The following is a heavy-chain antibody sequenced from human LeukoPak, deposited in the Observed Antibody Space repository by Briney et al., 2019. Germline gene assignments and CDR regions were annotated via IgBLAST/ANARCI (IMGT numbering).Heavy chain of an antibody. J-gene: IGHJ4*02. CDR3: ATRLLWFGELFNDDY. Sequence: GGSLRLSCAASGFNFNTYWMSWVRQAPGKGLEWVSVIYSGGSTYYADSVKGRFTISRGNSKNTLYLQMNSLRAEDTAVYYCATRLLWFGELFNDDYWGQGTLVTVSS. CDR2: IYSGGST. CDR1: GFNFNTYW. V-gene: IGHV3-66*01. D-gene: IGHD3-10*01.